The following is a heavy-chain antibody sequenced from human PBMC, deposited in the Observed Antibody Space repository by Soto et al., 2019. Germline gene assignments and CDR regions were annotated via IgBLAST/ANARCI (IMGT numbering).Heavy chain of an antibody. V-gene: IGHV3-21*01. CDR3: TSDSYSTMIIVRFDY. CDR1: GFTFSSYS. J-gene: IGHJ4*01. CDR2: ISSSSSYI. D-gene: IGHD3-22*01. Sequence: GGSLRLSCAASGFTFSSYSMNWVRQAPEKGLEWVSSISSSSSYIYYADSVKGRFTISRDNAKNSLYLQMNSLRAEDTAVYYCTSDSYSTMIIVRFDYWGHGTLVTVSS.